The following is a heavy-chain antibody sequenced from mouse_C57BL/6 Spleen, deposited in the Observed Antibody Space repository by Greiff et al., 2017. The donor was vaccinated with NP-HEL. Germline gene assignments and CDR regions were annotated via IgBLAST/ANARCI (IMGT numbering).Heavy chain of an antibody. Sequence: VQLQQSGTELVKPGASVKLSCKASGYTFTSYWMHWVKQRPGQGLEWIGNINPSNGGTNYNEKFKSKATLTVDKSSSTAYMQLSSLTSEDSAVYYCARDDGYYYWYFDVWGTGTTVTVSS. CDR1: GYTFTSYW. V-gene: IGHV1-53*01. CDR3: ARDDGYYYWYFDV. J-gene: IGHJ1*03. CDR2: INPSNGGT. D-gene: IGHD2-3*01.